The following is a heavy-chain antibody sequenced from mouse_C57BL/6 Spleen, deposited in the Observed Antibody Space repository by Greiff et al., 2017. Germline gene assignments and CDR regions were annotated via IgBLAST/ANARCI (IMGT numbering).Heavy chain of an antibody. CDR2: INPNNGGT. J-gene: IGHJ3*01. CDR3: ARQEDSNYDGFAY. Sequence: EVQLQQSGPELVKPGASVKISCKASGYTFTDYYMNWVKQSHGKSLEWIGDINPNNGGTSYNQKFKGKATLTVDKSSSTAYMELRSLTSEDSAVYYCARQEDSNYDGFAYWGQGTLVTVSA. V-gene: IGHV1-26*01. D-gene: IGHD2-5*01. CDR1: GYTFTDYY.